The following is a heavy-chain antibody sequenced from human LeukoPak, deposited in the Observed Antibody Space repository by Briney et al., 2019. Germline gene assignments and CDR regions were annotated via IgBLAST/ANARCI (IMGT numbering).Heavy chain of an antibody. CDR1: GGSISSYY. CDR2: IYYSGST. CDR3: ARERGGYSGYAGVDY. J-gene: IGHJ4*02. D-gene: IGHD5-12*01. Sequence: SETLSLTCTVSGGSISSYYWSWIRQPPGKGLEWIGYIYYSGSTNYNPSLKSRVTISVDTSKNQFSLKLSSVTAADTAVYYCARERGGYSGYAGVDYWGQGTLVTVSS. V-gene: IGHV4-59*01.